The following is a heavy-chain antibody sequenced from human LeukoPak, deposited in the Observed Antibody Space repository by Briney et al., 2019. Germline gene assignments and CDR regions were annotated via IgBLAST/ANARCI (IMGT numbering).Heavy chain of an antibody. V-gene: IGHV1-2*02. CDR3: ARDLGYSSSRYGLYYFDY. D-gene: IGHD6-13*01. J-gene: IGHJ4*02. Sequence: ASVKVSCKASGYTFTGYYMHWVRQAPGQGLEWMGWINPNSGGTNYAQKFQGRVTMTRDTSISTAYMELSRLRSDDTAVYYCARDLGYSSSRYGLYYFDYWGQGTLVTVSS. CDR2: INPNSGGT. CDR1: GYTFTGYY.